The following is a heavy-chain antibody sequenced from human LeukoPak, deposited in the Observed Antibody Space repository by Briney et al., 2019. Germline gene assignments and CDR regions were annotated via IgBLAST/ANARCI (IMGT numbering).Heavy chain of an antibody. Sequence: SETLSLTCVVSGASASSSHWNWIRQLPGKGLEWIGCLSYTGKTDYKPSLTSRVTISLDTSKNQVSLKLRSVTAADTAVYYCSEGYFEPFDHWGQGTLVTVSS. CDR3: SEGYFEPFDH. CDR1: GASASSSH. V-gene: IGHV4-59*02. CDR2: LSYTGKT. D-gene: IGHD2/OR15-2a*01. J-gene: IGHJ4*02.